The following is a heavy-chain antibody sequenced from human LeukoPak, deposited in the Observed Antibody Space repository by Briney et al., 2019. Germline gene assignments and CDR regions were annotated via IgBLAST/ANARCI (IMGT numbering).Heavy chain of an antibody. CDR1: GFTFSDHY. CDR2: INHSGST. CDR3: ALRISLWFGPFDN. V-gene: IGHV4-34*08. J-gene: IGHJ4*02. D-gene: IGHD3-10*01. Sequence: GSLRLSCAASGFTFSDHYIDWIRQAPGQGLEWIGEINHSGSTSYNPSLKSRVSISVDTSKNQFSLKLTSVTAADTSVYYCALRISLWFGPFDNWAQGTLVTVSS.